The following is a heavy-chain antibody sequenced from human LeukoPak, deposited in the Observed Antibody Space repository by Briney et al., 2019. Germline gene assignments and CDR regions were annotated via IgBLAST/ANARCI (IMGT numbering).Heavy chain of an antibody. CDR2: TYYRSKWHY. CDR1: GDRVSSNSAA. V-gene: IGHV6-1*01. D-gene: IGHD1-1*01. J-gene: IGHJ6*02. CDR3: ARQSSTDYYYYGLDV. Sequence: SQTLSLTCAISGDRVSSNSAAWNWIRQSPSRGLEWLGRTYYRSKWHYDYAESVKRRITVNPDTSKNQFSPQLNSVTPEDTAVYYCARQSSTDYYYYGLDVWGQGTTVAVSS.